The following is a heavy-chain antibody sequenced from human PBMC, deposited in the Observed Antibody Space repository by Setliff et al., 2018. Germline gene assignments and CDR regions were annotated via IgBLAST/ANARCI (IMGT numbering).Heavy chain of an antibody. CDR3: AREGVDTRSSTDYRYYMDV. D-gene: IGHD5-18*01. Sequence: EASVKVSCKASGGTLSNYGVSWVRQAPGQGLEWMGGTIPLFGTTDYAQKFHGRVTIITDESTSTAYMELTSLRTEDTAVYYCAREGVDTRSSTDYRYYMDVWGKGTTVTVSS. V-gene: IGHV1-69*05. CDR2: TIPLFGTT. J-gene: IGHJ6*03. CDR1: GGTLSNYG.